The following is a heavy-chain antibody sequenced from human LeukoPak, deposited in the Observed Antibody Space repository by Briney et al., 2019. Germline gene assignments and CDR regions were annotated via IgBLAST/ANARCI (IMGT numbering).Heavy chain of an antibody. CDR1: GGTFSSYA. D-gene: IGHD3-22*01. J-gene: IGHJ4*02. CDR2: IIPILGIA. Sequence: SVKVSCKASGGTFSSYAISWVRQAPGQGLEWMGRIIPILGIANYAQKFQGRVTITTDKSTSTAYMELSSLRSEDTAVYYCARGDCGYCQLSYWGQGTLVTVSS. V-gene: IGHV1-69*04. CDR3: ARGDCGYCQLSY.